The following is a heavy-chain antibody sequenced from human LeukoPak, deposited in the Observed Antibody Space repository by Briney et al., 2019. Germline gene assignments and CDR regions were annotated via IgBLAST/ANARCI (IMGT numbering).Heavy chain of an antibody. D-gene: IGHD3-10*01. V-gene: IGHV3-53*01. CDR2: IYNGDGT. CDR3: ARHGSITMVRGKRRYYYMDV. CDR1: GFTVSSNY. Sequence: GGSLRLSCAASGFTVSSNYMSWVRQAPGKGLEWVSVIYNGDGTYYADSVKGRFTISRDNSKNTLYLQMNSLRAEDTAVYYCARHGSITMVRGKRRYYYMDVWGKGTTVTISS. J-gene: IGHJ6*03.